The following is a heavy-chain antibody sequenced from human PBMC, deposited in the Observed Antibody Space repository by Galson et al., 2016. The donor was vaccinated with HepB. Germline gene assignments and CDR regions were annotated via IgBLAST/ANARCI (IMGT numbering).Heavy chain of an antibody. CDR3: AKDRGGVFSAYHFDS. CDR2: ITDDGVGT. Sequence: SLRLSCAASGFIFNNYAMSWVRQAPGKGLEWVSTITDDGVGTFYADSVEGRFTISRDNSKNTLFLQMNRLSAEDTALYYCAKDRGGVFSAYHFDSWGQGALVPVSS. D-gene: IGHD3-22*01. V-gene: IGHV3-23*01. J-gene: IGHJ4*02. CDR1: GFIFNNYA.